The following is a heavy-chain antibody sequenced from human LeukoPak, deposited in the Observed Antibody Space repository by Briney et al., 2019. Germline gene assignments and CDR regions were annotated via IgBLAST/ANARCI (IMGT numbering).Heavy chain of an antibody. Sequence: GGSLRLSCAVSGFTFDEYAMHWIRQAPGKGLEWVSGISWNSGLIDYADSVKGRFTISRDNAKNSLYLQMNSLKAEDTAFYYCAKVGIFGLVTYYFDYWGQGTLVTVSS. D-gene: IGHD3/OR15-3a*01. CDR3: AKVGIFGLVTYYFDY. CDR2: ISWNSGLI. CDR1: GFTFDEYA. J-gene: IGHJ4*02. V-gene: IGHV3-9*01.